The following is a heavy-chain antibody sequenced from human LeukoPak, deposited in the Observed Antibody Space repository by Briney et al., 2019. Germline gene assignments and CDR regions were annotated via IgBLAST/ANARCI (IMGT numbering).Heavy chain of an antibody. Sequence: PSETLSLTCTVSGGSSSSDYWSWIRQPPGKGLEWIGYILNSGRTNYNPSLKSRVTISVDKSNNQFSLKLSSVTAADTAVFYCARLSYSTGAIDYWGQGTLVTVSS. D-gene: IGHD2-8*02. CDR1: GGSSSSDY. CDR2: ILNSGRT. J-gene: IGHJ4*02. CDR3: ARLSYSTGAIDY. V-gene: IGHV4-59*12.